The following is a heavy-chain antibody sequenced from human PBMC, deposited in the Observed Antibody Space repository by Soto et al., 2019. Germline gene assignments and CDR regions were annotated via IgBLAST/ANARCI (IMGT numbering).Heavy chain of an antibody. J-gene: IGHJ6*02. Sequence: SETLSLTCAAYGGSFSGYYWSWIRQPPGKGLEWIGEINHSGSTNYNPSLTRRGTIAVDTSKNQFSLKLSSVNAAETAVYYCASGAVAGTHYYYSGMDVWGQGTTVTVSS. CDR2: INHSGST. D-gene: IGHD6-19*01. CDR1: GGSFSGYY. CDR3: ASGAVAGTHYYYSGMDV. V-gene: IGHV4-34*01.